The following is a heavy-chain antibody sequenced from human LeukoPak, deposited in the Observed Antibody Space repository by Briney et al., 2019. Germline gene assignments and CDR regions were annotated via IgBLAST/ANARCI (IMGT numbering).Heavy chain of an antibody. D-gene: IGHD5-12*01. Sequence: SETLSLTCAVSGGSISSGGYSWSWIRQPPGKGLEWIGYIYQSGSTYYNPSLKSRVTMSVDRSKNQFSLKLSSVTAADTAVYYCAREGYSDYDYRAFDIWGQGTMVTVSS. CDR2: IYQSGST. CDR3: AREGYSDYDYRAFDI. J-gene: IGHJ3*02. CDR1: GGSISSGGYS. V-gene: IGHV4-30-2*01.